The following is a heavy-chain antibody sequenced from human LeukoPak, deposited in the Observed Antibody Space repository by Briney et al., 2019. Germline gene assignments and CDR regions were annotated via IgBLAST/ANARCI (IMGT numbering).Heavy chain of an antibody. CDR2: IYHSGST. Sequence: SGTLSLTCAVSGGSISSSNWWSWVRQPPGKGLEWIGEIYHSGSTNYNPSLKSRVTISVDKSQNQFSLNLSSVTAADTAVYYCAILIPAAGTEGHYWGQGTLVTVSS. CDR3: AILIPAAGTEGHY. D-gene: IGHD6-13*01. V-gene: IGHV4-4*02. J-gene: IGHJ4*02. CDR1: GGSISSSNW.